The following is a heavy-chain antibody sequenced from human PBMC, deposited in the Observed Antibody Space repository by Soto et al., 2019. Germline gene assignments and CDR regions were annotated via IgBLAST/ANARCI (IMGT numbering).Heavy chain of an antibody. Sequence: GSLRLSCAASGFTFSSYWMHWVRQAPGKGLVWVSRINSDGSRTDYADSVKGRFTISRDNAKNTLYLEMNSLIAEDTAVYYCARVPTGGYDWNWGQGTLVTVSS. D-gene: IGHD5-12*01. CDR1: GFTFSSYW. J-gene: IGHJ4*02. V-gene: IGHV3-74*01. CDR3: ARVPTGGYDWN. CDR2: INSDGSRT.